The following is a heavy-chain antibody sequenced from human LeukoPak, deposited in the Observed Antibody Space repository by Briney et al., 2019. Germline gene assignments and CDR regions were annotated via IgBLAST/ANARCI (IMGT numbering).Heavy chain of an antibody. V-gene: IGHV7-4-1*02. J-gene: IGHJ4*02. CDR3: ARAYQRLGELSLPDY. D-gene: IGHD3-16*02. CDR1: GYTFTNYA. CDR2: INPNTGNP. Sequence: ASVKVSCKASGYTFTNYAMNWVRQAPGQGLEWMGWINPNTGNPTYAQGFTGRFVFSLDTSVSTTYLQISSLKAEDTALYYCARAYQRLGELSLPDYWGQGTLVTVSS.